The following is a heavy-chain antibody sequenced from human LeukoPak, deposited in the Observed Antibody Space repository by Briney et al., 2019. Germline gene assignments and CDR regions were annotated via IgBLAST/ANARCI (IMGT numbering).Heavy chain of an antibody. Sequence: GASLRLSCAAPGFTLSRYAMSWVPPAPGEGLGWVSAISGSGGSTYYADSVKGRFTISRDNSKNTLYLQMNSLRAEDTAVYYCAKDGGMNWFDPWGQGTLVTVSS. J-gene: IGHJ5*02. CDR2: ISGSGGST. V-gene: IGHV3-23*01. CDR3: AKDGGMNWFDP. CDR1: GFTLSRYA. D-gene: IGHD3-3*01.